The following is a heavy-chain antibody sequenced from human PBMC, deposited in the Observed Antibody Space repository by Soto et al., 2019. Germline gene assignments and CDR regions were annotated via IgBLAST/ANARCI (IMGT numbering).Heavy chain of an antibody. J-gene: IGHJ4*01. Sequence: HPGGSLRLSCAASGFTFNNYAMNWVRQAPAKGLEWVSSVTGSGSNTYYADSVKGRFTISRDNSKNTLYLQMNSLRAEDTAVYYCAKGWSDYFDSWGHGALVTVSS. CDR3: AKGWSDYFDS. CDR2: VTGSGSNT. V-gene: IGHV3-23*01. CDR1: GFTFNNYA.